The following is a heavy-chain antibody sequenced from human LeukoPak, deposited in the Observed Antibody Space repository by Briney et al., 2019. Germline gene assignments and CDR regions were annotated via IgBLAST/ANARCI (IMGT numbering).Heavy chain of an antibody. V-gene: IGHV4-59*08. CDR1: SGSIGSFY. CDR3: ARYYCSSTSCYVYNWFDP. CDR2: INFSGST. D-gene: IGHD2-2*01. Sequence: SETLSVICTISSGSIGSFYWSWIRQPPGKGLEWIGYINFSGSTKSNSALESRVTISMDTSKNQFSLKLNSVTAADTAVYYCARYYCSSTSCYVYNWFDPWGQGTLVTVSS. J-gene: IGHJ5*02.